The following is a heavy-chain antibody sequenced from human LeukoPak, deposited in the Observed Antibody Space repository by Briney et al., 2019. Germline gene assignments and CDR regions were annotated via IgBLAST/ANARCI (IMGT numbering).Heavy chain of an antibody. D-gene: IGHD3-22*01. CDR3: GRDGYYYDSRGCFDY. V-gene: IGHV3-21*01. J-gene: IGHJ4*02. Sequence: KSGGSLRLSCAASGFTFSSYSMNWVRQAPGRGLEWVSSISSSSSYIYYADSVKGRFTISRDSAKNSLYLQMNSLRAEDTAVYYCGRDGYYYDSRGCFDYWGQGTLVTVSS. CDR1: GFTFSSYS. CDR2: ISSSSSYI.